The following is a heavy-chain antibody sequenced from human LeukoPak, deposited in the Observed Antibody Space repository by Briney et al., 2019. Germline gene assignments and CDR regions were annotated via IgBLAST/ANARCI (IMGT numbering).Heavy chain of an antibody. Sequence: PSQTLSLTCAISGDSVSSNNAAWNWTRQSPSRGLEWLGRTYYRSKWYNDYAVSVKSRITINPDTSKNQFSLQLNSMTPEDTAVYYCARGGIAAAGTNWFDPWGQGTLVTVSS. V-gene: IGHV6-1*01. CDR1: GDSVSSNNAA. J-gene: IGHJ5*02. CDR3: ARGGIAAAGTNWFDP. CDR2: TYYRSKWYN. D-gene: IGHD6-13*01.